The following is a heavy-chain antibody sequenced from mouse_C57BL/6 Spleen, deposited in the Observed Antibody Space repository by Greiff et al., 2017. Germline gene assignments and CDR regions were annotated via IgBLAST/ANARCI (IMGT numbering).Heavy chain of an antibody. J-gene: IGHJ4*01. Sequence: EVKLVESGGGLVQPKGSLKLSCAASGFSFNTYAMNWVRQAPGKGLEWVARIRSKSNNYATYNAESVKDRFTISRDDAESMLYLQMNNLKTEDTAMYYWVRQGLYYAMDYWGQGTSVTVSS. CDR1: GFSFNTYA. V-gene: IGHV10-1*01. CDR3: VRQGLYYAMDY. CDR2: IRSKSNNYAT.